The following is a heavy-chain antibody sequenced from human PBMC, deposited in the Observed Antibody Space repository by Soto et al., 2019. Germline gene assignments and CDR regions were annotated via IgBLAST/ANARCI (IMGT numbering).Heavy chain of an antibody. CDR2: INAYDGKT. J-gene: IGHJ5*02. CDR1: GYTFNTYG. V-gene: IGHV1-18*01. D-gene: IGHD3-3*01. Sequence: GASVKVSCKTSGYTFNTYGINWVRQAPGQGLELMGWINAYDGKTTYAEKFQGRVTLTTDTSTSTAYMELRSLRSDDTAIYYCARDPHEFWPGYWSDTWGQGTAVTVS. CDR3: ARDPHEFWPGYWSDT.